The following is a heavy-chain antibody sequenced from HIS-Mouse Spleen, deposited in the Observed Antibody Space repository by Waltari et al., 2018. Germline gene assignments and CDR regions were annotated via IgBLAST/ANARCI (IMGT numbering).Heavy chain of an antibody. J-gene: IGHJ4*02. V-gene: IGHV4-34*01. CDR2: INHSGRT. D-gene: IGHD6-13*01. CDR3: ASSGYSSSWSTHAPVY. CDR1: GGSFSGYY. Sequence: QVQLQQWGAGLLKPSETLSLTCAVYGGSFSGYYWSWIRQPPGKGLEWIGEINHSGRTTYNPSLKSRVTISVDTSKNQFSLKLSSVTAADTAVYYCASSGYSSSWSTHAPVYWGQGTLVTVSS.